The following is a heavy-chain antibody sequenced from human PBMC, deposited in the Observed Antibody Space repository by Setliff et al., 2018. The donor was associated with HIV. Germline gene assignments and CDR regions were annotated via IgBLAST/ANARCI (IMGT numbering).Heavy chain of an antibody. J-gene: IGHJ5*02. Sequence: SETLSLTCAVSGGSMSSYYWSWIRQTPGKGPEWIGYIYASGSTKYNPSLESRVTISVDTSKNQFSLKLSSVTAADTAVYYCARDGPHCITSSCPGAWFDPWGQGTLVTVSS. CDR3: ARDGPHCITSSCPGAWFDP. V-gene: IGHV4-59*12. CDR2: IYASGST. D-gene: IGHD2-2*01. CDR1: GGSMSSYY.